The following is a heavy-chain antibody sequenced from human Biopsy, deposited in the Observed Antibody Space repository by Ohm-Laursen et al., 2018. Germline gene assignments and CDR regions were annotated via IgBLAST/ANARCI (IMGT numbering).Heavy chain of an antibody. CDR1: GGTFSNSA. Sequence: SSVKVSCKVSGGTFSNSAISWVRQAPGQGLEWMGGIITFFRTVNYAQNFQGRLTITADEFTDTAYMELRSLRSEDTAVYYCAPQTPRDPDILTDAYHYDMAVWGQGTTVTVSS. CDR3: APQTPRDPDILTDAYHYDMAV. V-gene: IGHV1-69*01. CDR2: IITFFRTV. J-gene: IGHJ6*02. D-gene: IGHD3-9*01.